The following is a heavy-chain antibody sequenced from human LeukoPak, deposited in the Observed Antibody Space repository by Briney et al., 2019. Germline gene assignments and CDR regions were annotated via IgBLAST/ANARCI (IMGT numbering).Heavy chain of an antibody. D-gene: IGHD3-10*01. CDR1: GFTFSAYA. J-gene: IGHJ5*02. Sequence: GGSLRLSCVASGFTFSAYALTWVRQAPGKGLEWVSTISGSGVSTYYADSVKGRFTISRDNSKNTLYLQMNSLRAEDTAVYYCARDRASGRGWFDPWGQGTLVTVSS. CDR3: ARDRASGRGWFDP. V-gene: IGHV3-23*01. CDR2: ISGSGVST.